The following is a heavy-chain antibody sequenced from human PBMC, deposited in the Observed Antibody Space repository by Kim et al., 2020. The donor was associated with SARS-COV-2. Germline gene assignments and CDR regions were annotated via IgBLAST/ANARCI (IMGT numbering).Heavy chain of an antibody. D-gene: IGHD3-3*01. V-gene: IGHV4-59*13. CDR1: GGSISNYY. J-gene: IGHJ5*02. CDR2: VYYSGST. Sequence: SETLSLTCSVSGGSISNYYWSWIRQPPGKGLEWIGYVYYSGSTNYNPSLKSRVTISVDTSKNQFSLKLNSVTAADAAVYYCARDRALGDFWSGDNWFDP. CDR3: ARDRALGDFWSGDNWFDP.